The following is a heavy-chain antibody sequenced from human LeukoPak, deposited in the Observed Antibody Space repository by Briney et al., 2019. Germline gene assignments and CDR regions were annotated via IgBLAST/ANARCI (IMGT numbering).Heavy chain of an antibody. CDR3: ARIYGSGNPNWFDP. Sequence: ASVKVSCKASGYTFTSYAMHWVREAPGQRPEWMGWINAGNGNTKYSQKFQGRVTITRDTSASTAYMELSSLRSEDTAVYYCARIYGSGNPNWFDPWGQGTLVTVSS. CDR2: INAGNGNT. V-gene: IGHV1-3*01. D-gene: IGHD3-10*01. J-gene: IGHJ5*02. CDR1: GYTFTSYA.